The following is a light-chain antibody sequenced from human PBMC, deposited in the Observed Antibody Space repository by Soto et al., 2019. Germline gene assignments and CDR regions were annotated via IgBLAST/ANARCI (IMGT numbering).Light chain of an antibody. Sequence: DIPMTQSPSSVSASVGDRVTITCRASRGIASWLAWYQQKPGKVPNLLLYAASSLQSGVPSRFSGRGSGTEFTLTISSLQPEDSATYFCHQTSTFPPTFGGGTKVEI. CDR2: AAS. CDR1: RGIASW. CDR3: HQTSTFPPT. J-gene: IGKJ4*01. V-gene: IGKV1-12*01.